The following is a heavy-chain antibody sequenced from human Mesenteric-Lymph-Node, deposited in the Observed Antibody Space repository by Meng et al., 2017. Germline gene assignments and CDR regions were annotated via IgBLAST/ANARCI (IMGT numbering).Heavy chain of an antibody. J-gene: IGHJ4*02. CDR1: GFTFSSYT. D-gene: IGHD1-26*01. V-gene: IGHV3-21*03. CDR3: ARGPAWELPDFDY. Sequence: GESLKISCAASGFTFSSYTINWVRQAPGKGLEWVSSISSRNTYIYYADSVRGRFTISRDNAKNSLFLQMSSLRVEDTAVYYCARGPAWELPDFDYWGQGTLVTVSS. CDR2: ISSRNTYI.